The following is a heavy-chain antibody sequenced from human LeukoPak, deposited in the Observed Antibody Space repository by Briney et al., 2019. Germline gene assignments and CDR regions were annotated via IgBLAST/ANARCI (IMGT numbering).Heavy chain of an antibody. CDR3: ARDYRWSGQQLVGGVNY. CDR1: GFTFSSYS. D-gene: IGHD6-13*01. CDR2: ISSSSSCI. J-gene: IGHJ4*02. Sequence: AGSLRLSCAASGFTFSSYSMNWVRQAPGKGLEWVSSISSSSSCIYYADSVKGRFTISRDNAKNSLYLQMNSLRAEDTAVYYCARDYRWSGQQLVGGVNYWGQGTLVTVSS. V-gene: IGHV3-21*01.